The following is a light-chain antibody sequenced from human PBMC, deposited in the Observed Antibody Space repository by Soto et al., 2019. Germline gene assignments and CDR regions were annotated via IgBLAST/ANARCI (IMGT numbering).Light chain of an antibody. CDR1: QGISSF. Sequence: IQLTQSPSSLSASVGDRVTITCRASQGISSFLAWYQQKPGKAPKLLIYAASTLQTGVPSRFSGSGSGTDFTLTISSLQPADFVTYYCQQLNSYPITFGQGTRLEIK. V-gene: IGKV1-9*01. J-gene: IGKJ5*01. CDR2: AAS. CDR3: QQLNSYPIT.